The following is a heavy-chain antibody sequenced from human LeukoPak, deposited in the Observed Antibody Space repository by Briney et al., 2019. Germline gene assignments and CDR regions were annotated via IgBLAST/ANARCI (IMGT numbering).Heavy chain of an antibody. J-gene: IGHJ6*03. CDR2: IKQDGSEK. V-gene: IGHV3-7*01. Sequence: GGSLRLSCATSGFSFSSYWMSWVRQAPGKGLEWVANIKQDGSEKYYVDSVKGRFTISRDNAKNSLYLQMNSLRAEDTAVYYCARNSDNYYYYMDVWGKGTTVTVSS. CDR3: ARNSDNYYYYMDV. D-gene: IGHD1-26*01. CDR1: GFSFSSYW.